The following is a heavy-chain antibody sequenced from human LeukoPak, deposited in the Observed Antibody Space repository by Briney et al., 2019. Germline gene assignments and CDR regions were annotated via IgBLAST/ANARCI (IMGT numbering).Heavy chain of an antibody. CDR1: GFTFSSYS. D-gene: IGHD6-25*01. V-gene: IGHV3-21*01. CDR2: ISSSSSYI. CDR3: ARDRHVAAAGYYFDY. Sequence: GGSLRLSCAASGFTFSSYSMNWVRQAPGKGLEWVSSISSSSSYIYYADSVKGRFTISRDNAKNSLYLQMSSLRAEDAAVYYCARDRHVAAAGYYFDYWGQGTLVTVSS. J-gene: IGHJ4*02.